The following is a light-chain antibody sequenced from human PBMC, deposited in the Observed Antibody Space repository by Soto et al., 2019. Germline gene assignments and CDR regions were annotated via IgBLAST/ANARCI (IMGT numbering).Light chain of an antibody. Sequence: EIVLTQSPATLSLSPGERATLSCRASQSVSSYLAWYQQKPGQAPRLLIYDASNRATGIPARFSGSGSGTGFTLTISSLEPEDFAVYYCQRRSNWPPYTFGQGTNLEIK. CDR3: QRRSNWPPYT. V-gene: IGKV3-11*01. CDR2: DAS. J-gene: IGKJ2*01. CDR1: QSVSSY.